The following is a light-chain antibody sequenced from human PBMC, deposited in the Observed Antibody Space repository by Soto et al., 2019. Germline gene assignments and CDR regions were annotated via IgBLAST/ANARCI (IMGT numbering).Light chain of an antibody. CDR3: QHLDSFPLA. J-gene: IGKJ4*01. CDR2: AAS. CDR1: QSISSH. V-gene: IGKV1-9*01. Sequence: DIQLTQSPSFLSASVGDRVTITCRASQSISSHVAWYRQKSGKAPMLLIYAASTLQSGVPSRFSGSGSGTEFTLTISSPHPEDFATYYCQHLDSFPLAFGGGTTVEI.